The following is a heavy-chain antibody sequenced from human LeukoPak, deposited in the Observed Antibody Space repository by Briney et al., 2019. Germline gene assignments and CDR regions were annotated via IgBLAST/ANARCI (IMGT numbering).Heavy chain of an antibody. J-gene: IGHJ4*02. Sequence: GGSLRLSCAASGFTFSDYYMSWIRQAPGEGLEWVSAISGSARSTYYADSVKGRFTISRDNYKNTLYLQRNSLRAEDAAVYYCANLYDRKPYWGQGTLVTVSS. CDR2: ISGSARST. V-gene: IGHV3-23*01. CDR1: GFTFSDYY. D-gene: IGHD3-22*01. CDR3: ANLYDRKPY.